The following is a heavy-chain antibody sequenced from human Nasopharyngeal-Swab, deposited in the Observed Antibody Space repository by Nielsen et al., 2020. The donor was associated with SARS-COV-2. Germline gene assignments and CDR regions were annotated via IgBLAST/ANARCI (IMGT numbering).Heavy chain of an antibody. D-gene: IGHD4-11*01. Sequence: SETLSLTCTVSGGSISRYYWSWIRQPPGKGLEWIGYIYYSGSTNYNPSLKSRVTISVDTSKNQFSLKLSSVTAADTAVYYCARDTTVTSYYYYGMDVWGQGTTVTVSS. V-gene: IGHV4-59*01. CDR2: IYYSGST. J-gene: IGHJ6*02. CDR1: GGSISRYY. CDR3: ARDTTVTSYYYYGMDV.